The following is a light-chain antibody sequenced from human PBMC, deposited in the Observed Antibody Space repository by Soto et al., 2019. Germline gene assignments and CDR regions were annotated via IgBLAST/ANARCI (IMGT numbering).Light chain of an antibody. CDR2: EGS. CDR1: SSDVGTYNL. J-gene: IGLJ1*01. CDR3: CSYAGNSTYV. V-gene: IGLV2-23*01. Sequence: QSALTQPASVSGSPGQSITISCTGTSSDVGTYNLVSWYQQHPGKAPKLMIFEGSKRPSGVSNRFSGSKSDNTASLTISGLQAEDEADYYCCSYAGNSTYVFGTGTKLTVL.